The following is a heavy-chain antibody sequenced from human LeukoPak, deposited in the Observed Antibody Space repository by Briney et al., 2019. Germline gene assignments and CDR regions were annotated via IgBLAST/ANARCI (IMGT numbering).Heavy chain of an antibody. Sequence: GGSLRLSCAASGFTFSDYHMSWIRQAPGKGLEWVSYISSSGSTIYYADSVKGRFTISRDNAKNSLYLQMNSLRAEDTAVYYCARVWADYLVTYWGQGTLVTVSS. V-gene: IGHV3-11*01. J-gene: IGHJ4*02. CDR1: GFTFSDYH. CDR3: ARVWADYLVTY. D-gene: IGHD4-11*01. CDR2: ISSSGSTI.